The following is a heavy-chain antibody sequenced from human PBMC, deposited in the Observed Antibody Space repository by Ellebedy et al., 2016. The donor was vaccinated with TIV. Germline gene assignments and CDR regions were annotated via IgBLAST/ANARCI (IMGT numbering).Heavy chain of an antibody. J-gene: IGHJ4*02. Sequence: GESLKISCAASGFTFSDYYMSWIRQAPGKGLEWVSYISTRGSTIYYADSVKGRFTISRDNAKNSLYLQMNSLRAEDTAVYYCARRHYSAFDYWGQGTLVTVSS. CDR3: ARRHYSAFDY. V-gene: IGHV3-11*01. CDR1: GFTFSDYY. CDR2: ISTRGSTI. D-gene: IGHD2-15*01.